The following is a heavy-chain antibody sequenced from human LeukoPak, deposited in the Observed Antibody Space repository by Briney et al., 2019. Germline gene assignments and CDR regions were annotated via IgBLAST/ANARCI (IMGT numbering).Heavy chain of an antibody. Sequence: SETLSLTCAVSGASISGSGYYLGWIRQPPGKGLEWIGNNYYTGNTYYNASLQSRVTISIGTSKNQFSLRLNSVTAADTAMYYCAKSGGYGLIDYWGQGTLVTVSS. D-gene: IGHD1-26*01. V-gene: IGHV4-39*01. CDR3: AKSGGYGLIDY. J-gene: IGHJ4*02. CDR1: GASISGSGYY. CDR2: NYYTGNT.